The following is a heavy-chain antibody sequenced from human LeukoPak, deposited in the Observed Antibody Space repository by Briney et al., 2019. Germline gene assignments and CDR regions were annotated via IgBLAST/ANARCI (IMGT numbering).Heavy chain of an antibody. CDR1: GFTVSSNY. CDR3: ARYCGGDCFYDAFDI. D-gene: IGHD2-21*02. V-gene: IGHV3-53*01. J-gene: IGHJ3*02. CDR2: IYSGGST. Sequence: GGSLGLSCAASGFTVSSNYMSWVRQAPGKGLEWVSVIYSGGSTYYADSAKGRFTISRDNSKNTLYLQMNSLRAEDTAVYYCARYCGGDCFYDAFDIWGQGTMVTVSS.